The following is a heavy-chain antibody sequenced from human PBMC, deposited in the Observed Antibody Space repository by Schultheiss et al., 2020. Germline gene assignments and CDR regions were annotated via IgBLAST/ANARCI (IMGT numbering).Heavy chain of an antibody. CDR2: ITSSSKTI. V-gene: IGHV3-11*01. CDR1: GFTFSDYY. D-gene: IGHD6-13*01. Sequence: GGSLRLSCAVSGFTFSDYYMSWIRQAPGKGLEWISYITSSSKTIYYADSVKGRFTISRDNAKNSVYMQMNNLRAEDTAVYYCARGYSGTWYYFDYWGRGTLVNVSS. CDR3: ARGYSGTWYYFDY. J-gene: IGHJ4*02.